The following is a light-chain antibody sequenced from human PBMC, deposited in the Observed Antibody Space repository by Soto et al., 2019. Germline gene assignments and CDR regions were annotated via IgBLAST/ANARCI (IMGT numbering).Light chain of an antibody. J-gene: IGKJ5*01. Sequence: DIQMTQSPSSLSASVGDRVTITCRASQGISTYLNWYQQKPGKAPKLLIYGASSLQSGVPSRFSGSVSGTDFTLTISSLQPEDFATYYCQQTYATPITFGQGTRLEIK. V-gene: IGKV1-39*01. CDR3: QQTYATPIT. CDR2: GAS. CDR1: QGISTY.